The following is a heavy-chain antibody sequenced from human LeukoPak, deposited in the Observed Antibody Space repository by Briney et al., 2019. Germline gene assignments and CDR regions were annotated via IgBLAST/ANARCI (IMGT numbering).Heavy chain of an antibody. J-gene: IGHJ4*02. Sequence: SETLSLTCAVYGGSFSGYYWSWIRQPPGKGLEWIGEINHSGSTNYNPSLKSRVTISVDTSKNQFSLKLSSVIAADTAVYYCAREQDSGDEDWGQGTLVTVSS. CDR2: INHSGST. CDR3: AREQDSGDED. V-gene: IGHV4-34*01. CDR1: GGSFSGYY. D-gene: IGHD5-12*01.